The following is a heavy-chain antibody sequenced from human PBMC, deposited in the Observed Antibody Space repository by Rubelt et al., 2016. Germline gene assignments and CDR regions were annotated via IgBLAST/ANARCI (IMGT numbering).Heavy chain of an antibody. Sequence: QVQLQESGPGLVKPSGTLSLTCAVSGGSISSSSYYWGWIRQPPGKGLEWIGSIYYSGSTYYNPSLKSRVTISVDTSKNQFSLKLSSVTAADTAVYYCARRMRGGDYEYYFDYWGQGTLVTVSS. J-gene: IGHJ4*02. CDR2: IYYSGST. D-gene: IGHD4-17*01. CDR3: ARRMRGGDYEYYFDY. V-gene: IGHV4-39*01. CDR1: GGSISSSSYY.